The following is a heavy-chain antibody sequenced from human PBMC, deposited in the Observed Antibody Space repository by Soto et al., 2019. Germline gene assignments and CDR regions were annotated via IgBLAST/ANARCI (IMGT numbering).Heavy chain of an antibody. D-gene: IGHD4-17*01. CDR1: GFTFSNYA. J-gene: IGHJ4*02. CDR3: AKGASTVVTPNY. V-gene: IGHV3-23*01. CDR2: IGGSGANT. Sequence: EVQLSESGGGWVQPGGSLRLSCAASGFTFSNYAMSWVRQAPGKGLEWVSSIGGSGANTYYADSVKGRFTISRDNSKNTLYLQMSSLRADDTAVYYCAKGASTVVTPNYWGQGTLVTVSS.